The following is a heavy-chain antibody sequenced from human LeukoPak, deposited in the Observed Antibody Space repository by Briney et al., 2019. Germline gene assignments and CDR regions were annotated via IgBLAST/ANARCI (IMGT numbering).Heavy chain of an antibody. V-gene: IGHV3-9*01. CDR3: AKDRAGGSGSFFDY. J-gene: IGHJ4*02. CDR1: GFTFDDYA. D-gene: IGHD1-26*01. CDR2: ISWNSGSI. Sequence: GGSLRLSCAASGFTFDDYAMHWVRQAPGKGLEWVSGISWNSGSIGYADSVKGRFTISRDNAKNSLYLQVSSLRAEDTALYYCAKDRAGGSGSFFDYWGQGTQVTVSS.